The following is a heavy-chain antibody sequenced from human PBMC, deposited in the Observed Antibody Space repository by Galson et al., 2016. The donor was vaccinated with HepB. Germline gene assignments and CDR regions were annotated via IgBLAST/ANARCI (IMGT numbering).Heavy chain of an antibody. CDR1: GFTFSTYA. J-gene: IGHJ6*02. CDR2: VSYDGGNK. CDR3: ARDPGFRNGMDV. V-gene: IGHV3-30*04. Sequence: SLRLSCAASGFTFSTYAMHWVRQAPGKGLEWVAIVSYDGGNKDYADSVKGRFTISRDNSKKTLFLRMNSLRGEDTAVYYCARDPGFRNGMDVWGQGTTVTVS.